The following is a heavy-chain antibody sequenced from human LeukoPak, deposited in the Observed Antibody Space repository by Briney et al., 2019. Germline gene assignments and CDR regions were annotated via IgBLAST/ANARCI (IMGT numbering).Heavy chain of an antibody. D-gene: IGHD3-10*01. CDR3: ARVWFGELSLYYFDY. J-gene: IGHJ4*02. V-gene: IGHV4-30-4*01. Sequence: SQTLSLTCTVSGGSISSGDYYWSWIRQPPGKGLEWIGYIYYSGSTYYNPSLKSRVTISVGTSKNQFSLKLSSVTAADTAVYYCARVWFGELSLYYFDYWGQGTLVTVSS. CDR1: GGSISSGDYY. CDR2: IYYSGST.